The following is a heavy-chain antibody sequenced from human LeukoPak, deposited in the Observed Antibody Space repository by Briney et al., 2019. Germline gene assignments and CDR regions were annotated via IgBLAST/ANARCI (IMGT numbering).Heavy chain of an antibody. J-gene: IGHJ5*02. V-gene: IGHV4-59*01. D-gene: IGHD2-15*01. CDR1: GGSISSYN. CDR3: ARAGISPNWIDP. CDR2: IDYSGSI. Sequence: ASETLSLTCAVSGGSISSYNWLWMRQPPGKGLVWIGYIDYSGSINYNSSLKSRLTISIDTSKNQFSLKLSSVTAADTAVYYCARAGISPNWIDPWGQGTQVTVSS.